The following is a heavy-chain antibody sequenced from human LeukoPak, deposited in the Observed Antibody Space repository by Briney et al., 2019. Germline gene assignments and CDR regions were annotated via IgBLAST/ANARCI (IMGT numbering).Heavy chain of an antibody. CDR1: EFTFSDYY. CDR3: ARGGRRKWLAIFDY. Sequence: GGSLRLSCAASEFTFSDYYMTWIRQAPGKGPEWLSYISPSSTNIYYADSVKGRFTISRDNAKNSLYLQMNSLTAEDSAVYFCARGGRRKWLAIFDYWGQGTLVTVSS. J-gene: IGHJ4*02. V-gene: IGHV3-11*01. D-gene: IGHD6-19*01. CDR2: ISPSSTNI.